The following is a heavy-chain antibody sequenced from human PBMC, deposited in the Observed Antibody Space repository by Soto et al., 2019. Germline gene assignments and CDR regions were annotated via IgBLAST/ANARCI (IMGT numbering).Heavy chain of an antibody. V-gene: IGHV3-15*01. CDR3: TTEGGYYDSSGFDY. CDR2: IKSKTDGGTT. Sequence: VGSLRLSCAASRFTFSNAWMSWVRQAPGKGLEWVGRIKSKTDGGTTDYAAPVKGRFTISRDDSKNTLYLQMNSLKTEDTAVYYCTTEGGYYDSSGFDYWGQGTLVTVSS. D-gene: IGHD3-22*01. J-gene: IGHJ4*02. CDR1: RFTFSNAW.